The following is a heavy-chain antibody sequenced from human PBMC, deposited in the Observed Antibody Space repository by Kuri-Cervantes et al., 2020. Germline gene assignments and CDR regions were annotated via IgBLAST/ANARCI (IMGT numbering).Heavy chain of an antibody. V-gene: IGHV4-59*01. CDR2: IYYSGST. Sequence: GSLRLSCTVSGGSLSSYFWSWIRQSPGKGLEWIGYIYYSGSTNYNPSLKSRVTISVDTSKNQFSLKLSSVTAADTAVYYCARVLIRSWYNWNYGIGHWFDPWGQGTLVTVSS. CDR3: ARVLIRSWYNWNYGIGHWFDP. D-gene: IGHD1-7*01. J-gene: IGHJ5*02. CDR1: GGSLSSYF.